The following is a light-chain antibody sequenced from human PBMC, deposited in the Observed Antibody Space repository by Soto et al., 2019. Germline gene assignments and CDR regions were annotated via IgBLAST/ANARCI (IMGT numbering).Light chain of an antibody. V-gene: IGKV1-33*01. J-gene: IGKJ4*01. CDR3: QQYEDLPLT. CDR2: DAS. CDR1: QDMSNY. Sequence: DIQMTQSASSLSASVGDRVTITCQASQDMSNYLNWYQQKPGKAPKLLIFDASNVETGVPSRFSGSGSGTHFTFTIRSLQAEDIATYYCQQYEDLPLTFGGGTKVEI.